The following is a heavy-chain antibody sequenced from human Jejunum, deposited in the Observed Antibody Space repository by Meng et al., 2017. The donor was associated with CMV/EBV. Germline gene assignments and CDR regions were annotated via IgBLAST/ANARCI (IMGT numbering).Heavy chain of an antibody. CDR2: ISDSGGRA. J-gene: IGHJ4*01. V-gene: IGHV3-23*01. CDR3: AKQHLAY. CDR1: EFPFSSHA. Sequence: CRRLSCACSEFPFSSHAMNWARQATGKGLEWVSGISDSGGRAYYADSLKGRFTISRDNSKNTLYLQMNSLRAEDTAVYYCAKQHLAYWGHGTLVTVSS.